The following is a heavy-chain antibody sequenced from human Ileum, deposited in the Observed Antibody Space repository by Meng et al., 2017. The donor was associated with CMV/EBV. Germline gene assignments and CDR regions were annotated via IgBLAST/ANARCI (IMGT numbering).Heavy chain of an antibody. CDR3: AKVDTYYYDSSGYYQH. CDR1: GFTFSNYW. D-gene: IGHD3-22*01. Sequence: GESLKISCAASGFTFSNYWMSWVRQAPGKGLEWVASIKQDGSEKYYVDSVKGRFTFSRDNAKNSLHLQMNSLRAEDTALYYCAKVDTYYYDSSGYYQHWGQGTLVTVSS. CDR2: IKQDGSEK. J-gene: IGHJ4*02. V-gene: IGHV3-7*03.